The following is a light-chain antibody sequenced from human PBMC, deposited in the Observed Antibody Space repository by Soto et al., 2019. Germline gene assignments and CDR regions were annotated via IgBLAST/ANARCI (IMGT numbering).Light chain of an antibody. CDR2: EVT. J-gene: IGLJ3*02. CDR3: LSHTGSRTL. CDR1: SSDVGDYNY. Sequence: QSALTQPASVSGSPGQSITISCTGASSDVGDYNYVSWYQEHPGQVPKLIIFEVTTRPSGVSDRFSGSRPGNTAALTISGLQAEDEADYYCLSHTGSRTLFGGGTKLTVL. V-gene: IGLV2-14*01.